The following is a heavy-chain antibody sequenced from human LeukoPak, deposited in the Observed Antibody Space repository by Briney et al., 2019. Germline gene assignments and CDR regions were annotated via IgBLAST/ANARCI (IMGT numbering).Heavy chain of an antibody. Sequence: GGSLRLSCAASGFTFSSYGMSWVRQAPGKGLEWVSAISGSGGSTYYADSVKGRFTISRDNAKNSLYLQMNSLRAEDTAVYYCASNPGNIGYCGGGSCWGDYYFDYWGQGTLVTVSS. J-gene: IGHJ4*02. CDR3: ASNPGNIGYCGGGSCWGDYYFDY. CDR2: ISGSGGST. CDR1: GFTFSSYG. D-gene: IGHD2-15*01. V-gene: IGHV3-23*01.